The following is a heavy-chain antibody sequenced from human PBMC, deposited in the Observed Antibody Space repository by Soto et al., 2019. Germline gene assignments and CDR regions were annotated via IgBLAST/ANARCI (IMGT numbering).Heavy chain of an antibody. D-gene: IGHD6-13*01. V-gene: IGHV1-18*01. CDR1: GYTFTSYG. CDR2: ISAYNGNT. J-gene: IGHJ6*02. CDR3: ARDSLSSWYGYGMDV. Sequence: ASVKVSCKASGYTFTSYGISWVRQAPGQGLEWMGWISAYNGNTNYAQKLQGRVTMTTDTSTSTAYMELRSLRSDDTAVYYCARDSLSSWYGYGMDVWGQGTTVTVSS.